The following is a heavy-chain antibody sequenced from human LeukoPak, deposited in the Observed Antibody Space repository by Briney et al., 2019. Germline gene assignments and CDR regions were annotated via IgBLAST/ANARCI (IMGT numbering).Heavy chain of an antibody. Sequence: AGGSLRLSCKASGLIFYTYAMSWVRQAPGKGLEWVSAISGRDGRTYYTESVKGRFTISRDNSKNTLYLQMNSLRAEDTAVYFCSTSPSFDSSWYQFNYWGQGTLVTVSS. CDR3: STSPSFDSSWYQFNY. CDR1: GLIFYTYA. V-gene: IGHV3-23*01. J-gene: IGHJ4*02. CDR2: ISGRDGRT. D-gene: IGHD6-13*01.